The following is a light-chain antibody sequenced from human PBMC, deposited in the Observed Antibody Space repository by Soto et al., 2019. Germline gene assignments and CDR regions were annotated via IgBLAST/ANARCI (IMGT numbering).Light chain of an antibody. CDR1: TSNIGSNT. Sequence: QSVLTQPPSASWSPGQRVTISCSGSTSNIGSNTVHWYQQLPGTAPTLRIYRNDQRPSGVPARFSGSKSGTSASLAISGLQSDDEADYYCAAWDDSLDEYVFGTGTKVTVL. V-gene: IGLV1-44*01. CDR2: RND. CDR3: AAWDDSLDEYV. J-gene: IGLJ1*01.